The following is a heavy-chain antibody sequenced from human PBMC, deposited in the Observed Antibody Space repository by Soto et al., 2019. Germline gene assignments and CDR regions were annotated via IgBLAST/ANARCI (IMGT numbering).Heavy chain of an antibody. V-gene: IGHV5-51*01. Sequence: PGESLKISCMGSGYKVSTWHNFTSYWIAWVRQMPGEGLEWMGIIYPGDSDTRYSPSFQGQVTISADKSINSVYLQWSSLKASDTATYYCARLGFNYDFLSGYYNVHHYYGIAVRGQGTTVTVSS. CDR1: GYKVSTWHNFTSYW. CDR2: IYPGDSDT. D-gene: IGHD3-3*01. J-gene: IGHJ6*02. CDR3: ARLGFNYDFLSGYYNVHHYYGIAV.